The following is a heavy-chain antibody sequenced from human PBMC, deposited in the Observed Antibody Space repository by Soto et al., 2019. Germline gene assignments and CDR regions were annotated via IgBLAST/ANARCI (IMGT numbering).Heavy chain of an antibody. V-gene: IGHV4-39*01. J-gene: IGHJ4*02. CDR1: GGSVSSGSYF. Sequence: TSETLSLTCTVSGGSVSSGSYFWGWIRQPPGKGLEWIGSIYYSGSTYYNPSLQSRVTISLDTYKNQFSLQLRSVTAADTAVYYCVRHGYQWELPSPFWFWGQGTLVTVSS. D-gene: IGHD3-10*01. CDR2: IYYSGST. CDR3: VRHGYQWELPSPFWF.